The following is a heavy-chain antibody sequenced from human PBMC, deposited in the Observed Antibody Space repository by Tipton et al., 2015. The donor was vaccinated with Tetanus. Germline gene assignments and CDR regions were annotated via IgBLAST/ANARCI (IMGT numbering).Heavy chain of an antibody. Sequence: LSLTCAASGFIFSSYGIHWVRQAPGKGLEWLAVSWYDGTDKYYADSVKGRFTISRDNSKNTLYLQMNSLRAEDTALYYCAREADCSGGSCFSGGFDTWGQGTQVTVSS. CDR3: AREADCSGGSCFSGGFDT. CDR2: SWYDGTDK. V-gene: IGHV3-33*01. D-gene: IGHD2-15*01. CDR1: GFIFSSYG. J-gene: IGHJ4*02.